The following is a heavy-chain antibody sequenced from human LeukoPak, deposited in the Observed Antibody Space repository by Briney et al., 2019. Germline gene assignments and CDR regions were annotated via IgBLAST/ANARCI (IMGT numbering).Heavy chain of an antibody. V-gene: IGHV4-59*06. J-gene: IGHJ4*02. CDR3: ARSLTNSFDY. D-gene: IGHD4-11*01. CDR1: GGSINSYY. Sequence: SETLSLTCTVSGGSINSYYWSWIRQPPGKGLEWIGYIHYSGSTYYNPSLKSRVTISVDTSKKQFSLKMNSVTAADTAVYYCARSLTNSFDYWGQGTLVTVSS. CDR2: IHYSGST.